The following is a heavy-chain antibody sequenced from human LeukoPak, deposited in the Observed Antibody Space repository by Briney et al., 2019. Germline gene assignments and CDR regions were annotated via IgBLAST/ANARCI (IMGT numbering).Heavy chain of an antibody. CDR1: GYTLTELS. Sequence: ASVKVSCKVSGYTLTELSMHWVRQAPGEGLEWMGGFDPEDGETIYAQKFQGRVTMTEDTSTDTAYMELSSLRSEDTAVYYCATTASIAVAGTLDYWGQGTLVTVSS. CDR2: FDPEDGET. D-gene: IGHD6-19*01. V-gene: IGHV1-24*01. J-gene: IGHJ4*02. CDR3: ATTASIAVAGTLDY.